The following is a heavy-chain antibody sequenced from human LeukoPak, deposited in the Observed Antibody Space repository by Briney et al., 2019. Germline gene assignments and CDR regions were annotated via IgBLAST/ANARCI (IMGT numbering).Heavy chain of an antibody. V-gene: IGHV3-30*18. CDR2: ISYDGSNK. Sequence: GGSLRLSCAASGFPFNTYAMSWVRQAPGKGLEWVAVISYDGSNKYYADSVKGRFTISRDNSKNTLYLQMNSLRAEDTAVYYCAKGPDFDYWGQGTLVTVSS. J-gene: IGHJ4*02. CDR1: GFPFNTYA. CDR3: AKGPDFDY.